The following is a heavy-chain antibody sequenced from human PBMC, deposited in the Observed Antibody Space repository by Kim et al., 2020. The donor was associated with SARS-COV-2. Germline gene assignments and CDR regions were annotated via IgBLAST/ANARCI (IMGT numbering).Heavy chain of an antibody. V-gene: IGHV1-3*01. CDR3: ARGDYDILTGYYSYYYYGMDV. D-gene: IGHD3-9*01. J-gene: IGHJ6*02. CDR2: INAGNGNT. Sequence: ASVKVSCKASGYTFTSYAMHWVRQAPGQRLEWMGWINAGNGNTKYSQKFQGRVTITRDTSASTAYMELSSLRSEDTAVYYCARGDYDILTGYYSYYYYGMDVWGQGTTVTVSS. CDR1: GYTFTSYA.